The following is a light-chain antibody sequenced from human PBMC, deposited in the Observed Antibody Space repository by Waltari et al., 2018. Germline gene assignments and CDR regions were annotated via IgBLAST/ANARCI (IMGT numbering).Light chain of an antibody. CDR2: LNSDGSH. CDR1: SGHSTHA. V-gene: IGLV4-69*01. CDR3: QTWGTGTVV. Sequence: QLVLTQSPSASASLGASVKLTCTLSSGHSTHAIAWHPQQPEKGPRYLLKLNSDGSHSKGDGIPDRFSGSKSGAERYLTIASLQSEDEGDYYCQTWGTGTVVFGGGTKLTVL. J-gene: IGLJ2*01.